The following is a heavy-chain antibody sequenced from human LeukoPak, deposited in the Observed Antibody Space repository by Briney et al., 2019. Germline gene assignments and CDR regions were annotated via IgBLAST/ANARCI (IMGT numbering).Heavy chain of an antibody. CDR3: AKDRHAPGRYCSSTSCFPFGS. V-gene: IGHV3-23*01. Sequence: GGPLRLSCVVSGFTFSSYAMSWVRQAPGKGLEWVSGISGSGGSTYYADSVKGRFTISRDNTKNTLYLQMNSLRAEDTAVYYCAKDRHAPGRYCSSTSCFPFGSWGQGTLVTVSS. D-gene: IGHD2-2*01. J-gene: IGHJ5*01. CDR1: GFTFSSYA. CDR2: ISGSGGST.